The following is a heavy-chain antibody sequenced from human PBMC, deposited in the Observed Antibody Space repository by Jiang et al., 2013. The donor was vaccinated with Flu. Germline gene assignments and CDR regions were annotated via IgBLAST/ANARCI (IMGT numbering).Heavy chain of an antibody. J-gene: IGHJ4*02. V-gene: IGHV7-4-1*02. CDR2: INTNTGN. CDR3: ATRWLS. D-gene: IGHD3-22*01. Sequence: VRQAPGQGLEWMGWINTNTGNQRMPRASLGRFVFSLDTSITTAYLQISSLKAEDTAVYYCATRWLSWGQGTLVTVSS.